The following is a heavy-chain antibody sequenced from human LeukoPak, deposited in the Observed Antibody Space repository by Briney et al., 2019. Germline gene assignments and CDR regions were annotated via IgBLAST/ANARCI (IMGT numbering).Heavy chain of an antibody. Sequence: PETLSLSCTVSGGSLSSYYWSWIRQPPGKGLEWIGYIYTSGSTNYNPSLKSRVTISVDTSKNQFSLKLSSVTAADTAVYYCAGTIAAAGPYNWFDPWGQGTLVTVSS. CDR3: AGTIAAAGPYNWFDP. V-gene: IGHV4-4*09. J-gene: IGHJ5*02. D-gene: IGHD6-13*01. CDR1: GGSLSSYY. CDR2: IYTSGST.